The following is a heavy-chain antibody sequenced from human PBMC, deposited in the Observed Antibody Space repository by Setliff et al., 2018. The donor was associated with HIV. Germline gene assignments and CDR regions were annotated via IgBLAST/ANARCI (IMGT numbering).Heavy chain of an antibody. Sequence: SETLSLTCAVYGASFSDYSWSWIRQPPGKGLEWIGEINHSGSTNYNPSLKTRVSISVDTSKNQFSLKLTSVTAADTAVYYCAKSPGFTGYGGSGWGQGTLVTVSS. D-gene: IGHD5-12*01. CDR3: AKSPGFTGYGGSG. J-gene: IGHJ4*02. CDR2: INHSGST. V-gene: IGHV4-34*01. CDR1: GASFSDYS.